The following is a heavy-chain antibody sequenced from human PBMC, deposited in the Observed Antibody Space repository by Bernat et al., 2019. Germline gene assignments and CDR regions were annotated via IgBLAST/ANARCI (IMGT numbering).Heavy chain of an antibody. V-gene: IGHV4-39*01. CDR3: ARNAAAGTGVLVWFDP. D-gene: IGHD6-13*01. CDR2: IYYSGST. J-gene: IGHJ5*02. CDR1: GGSISSSSYY. Sequence: QLQLQESGPGLVKPSETLSLTCTVSGGSISSSSYYWGWIRQPPGKGLEWIGSIYYSGSTYYNPSLKSRVTISVDTSKNQFSLKLSSVTAADTAVYYCARNAAAGTGVLVWFDPWGQGTLVTVSS.